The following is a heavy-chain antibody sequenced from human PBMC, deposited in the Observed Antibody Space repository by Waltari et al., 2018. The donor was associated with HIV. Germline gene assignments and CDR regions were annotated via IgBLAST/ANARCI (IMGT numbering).Heavy chain of an antibody. CDR3: ARFTYNWNEVFDY. Sequence: QVPLVQSGAEVKQTGASVKVACRASGYTFTGNSLHWMRPAPGQGLEWMGWINPNSGGTNYAQKFQGRVTMTRDTSISTAYMELSRLRSDDTAVYYCARFTYNWNEVFDYWGQGTLVTVSS. D-gene: IGHD1-20*01. V-gene: IGHV1-2*02. CDR1: GYTFTGNS. CDR2: INPNSGGT. J-gene: IGHJ4*02.